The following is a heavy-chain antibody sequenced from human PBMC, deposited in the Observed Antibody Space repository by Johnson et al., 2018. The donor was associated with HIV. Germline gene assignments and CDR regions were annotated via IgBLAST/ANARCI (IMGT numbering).Heavy chain of an antibody. CDR2: ISWDGGST. J-gene: IGHJ3*02. D-gene: IGHD6-13*01. CDR1: GFTFDDYA. Sequence: VQLVESGGVVVQTGGSLRLSCAASGFTFDDYAMHWVRQAPGKGLEWVSLISWDGGSTYYADSVKGRFTISRDNSKNSLYLQMNSLRAEDTALYDCAKERTPSSWTGMDAFDIWGQGTMVTVSS. CDR3: AKERTPSSWTGMDAFDI. V-gene: IGHV3-43D*03.